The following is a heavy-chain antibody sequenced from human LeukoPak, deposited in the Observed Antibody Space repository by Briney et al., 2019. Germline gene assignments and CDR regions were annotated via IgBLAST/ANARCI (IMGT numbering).Heavy chain of an antibody. J-gene: IGHJ4*02. D-gene: IGHD3-16*02. CDR2: FSGSGGTT. Sequence: GGSLRLSCAASGFTFSSYAMSWVRQAPGKGLEWVSTFSGSGGTTYYADSVKGRFAISRDNSKNTLYLQMNSLRAEDTALYYCAKYRAPSGTLDYWGQGTLVTVFS. V-gene: IGHV3-23*01. CDR3: AKYRAPSGTLDY. CDR1: GFTFSSYA.